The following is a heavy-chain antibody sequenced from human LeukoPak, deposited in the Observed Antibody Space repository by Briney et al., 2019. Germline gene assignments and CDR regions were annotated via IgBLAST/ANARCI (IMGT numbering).Heavy chain of an antibody. CDR1: EDTFSTYD. D-gene: IGHD3-9*01. Sequence: GASVKVSCKASEDTFSTYDIIWVRQAPGQGLEWMGGIIPILGITNYAQKFQGRVTITADESTSTAYMDLRSLRSDDTAVYYCARKYDILTGYDNWFDPWGQGTLVTVSS. CDR2: IIPILGIT. J-gene: IGHJ5*02. CDR3: ARKYDILTGYDNWFDP. V-gene: IGHV1-69*10.